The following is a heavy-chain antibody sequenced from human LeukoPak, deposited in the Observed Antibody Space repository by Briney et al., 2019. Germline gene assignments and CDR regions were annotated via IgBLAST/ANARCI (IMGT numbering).Heavy chain of an antibody. V-gene: IGHV3-33*01. CDR3: ARDRNYDYVWGSYRYGPIDY. Sequence: RTGGSLRLSCAASGFTFSSYGMHWVRQAPGKGLEWVAVIWYDGSNKYYADSVKGRFTISRDNSKNTLYLQMNSLRAEDTAVYYCARDRNYDYVWGSYRYGPIDYWGQGTLVTVS. D-gene: IGHD3-16*02. CDR1: GFTFSSYG. J-gene: IGHJ4*02. CDR2: IWYDGSNK.